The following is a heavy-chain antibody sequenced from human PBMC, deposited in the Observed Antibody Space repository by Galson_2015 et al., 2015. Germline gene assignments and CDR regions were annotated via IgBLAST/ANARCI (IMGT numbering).Heavy chain of an antibody. J-gene: IGHJ4*02. CDR2: IIPILGIA. CDR3: ASIPHRADFGSVYPPGDDS. CDR1: GGTFSSYT. V-gene: IGHV1-69*02. Sequence: SVKVSCKASGGTFSSYTISWVRQAPGQGLEWMGRIIPILGIANYAQKFQGRVTITADKSTSTAYMELSSLRSEDTAVYYCASIPHRADFGSVYPPGDDSWGQGPLVTASS. D-gene: IGHD3-3*01.